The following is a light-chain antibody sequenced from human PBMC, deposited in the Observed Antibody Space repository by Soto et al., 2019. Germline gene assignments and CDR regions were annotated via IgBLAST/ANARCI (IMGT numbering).Light chain of an antibody. V-gene: IGKV3-15*01. CDR2: GAS. J-gene: IGKJ4*01. Sequence: EIVMTQSPATLSVSPGERATLSCRASQSVRSNLAWYQHEPGQAPRLLIYGASTRATGVPGRFSGSGSGTEFTLTISSLQSEDFAIYSCQQYNNWPLTFGGGTRVEIK. CDR1: QSVRSN. CDR3: QQYNNWPLT.